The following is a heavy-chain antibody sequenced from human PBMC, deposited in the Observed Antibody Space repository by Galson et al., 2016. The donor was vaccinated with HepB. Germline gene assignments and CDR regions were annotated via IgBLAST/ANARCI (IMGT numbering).Heavy chain of an antibody. CDR1: GFIFSSYA. J-gene: IGHJ3*02. CDR2: VSYDGRNK. CDR3: ARDGGIWGIGDAFDI. D-gene: IGHD3-16*01. Sequence: SLRLSCAASGFIFSSYAIHWVRQAPGKGLEWVAVVSYDGRNKYYTDSVKGRFTISRDNSKNTLYLQMNSLRAEDTAVYYCARDGGIWGIGDAFDIWGQGTMVTVSS. V-gene: IGHV3-30*04.